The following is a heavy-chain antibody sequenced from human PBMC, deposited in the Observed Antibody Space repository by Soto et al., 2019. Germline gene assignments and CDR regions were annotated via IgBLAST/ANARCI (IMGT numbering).Heavy chain of an antibody. CDR2: VSHSGST. V-gene: IGHV4-4*02. CDR1: GGSISSNNW. D-gene: IGHD1-7*01. CDR3: STGWELYNY. Sequence: QVQLKESGPGLVKPSGTLSLTCAVSGGSISSNNWWRWVRQSPGKGLEWIGEVSHSGSTIYNPSLNSRVTISVDKSKIEASLKLTSVTAADTAVYYCSTGWELYNYWGRGTLVTVSS. J-gene: IGHJ4*02.